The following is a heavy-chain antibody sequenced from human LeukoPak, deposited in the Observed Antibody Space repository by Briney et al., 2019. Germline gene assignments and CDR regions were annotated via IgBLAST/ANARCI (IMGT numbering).Heavy chain of an antibody. Sequence: GGSLRLSCAASGFSFSDAWMSWVRQIPGKGLEWVDRIESKTDGGTTDYAAPVKGRFTISRDDSTNTLYLQMNSLKSEDTAVYYCTTYGSGRKLDYWGQGILVTVPS. CDR3: TTYGSGRKLDY. V-gene: IGHV3-15*04. CDR1: GFSFSDAW. J-gene: IGHJ4*02. D-gene: IGHD3-10*01. CDR2: IESKTDGGTT.